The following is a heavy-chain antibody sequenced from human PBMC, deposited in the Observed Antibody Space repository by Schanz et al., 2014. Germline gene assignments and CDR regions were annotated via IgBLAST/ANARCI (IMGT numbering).Heavy chain of an antibody. CDR1: GGTFSSYS. D-gene: IGHD3-22*01. Sequence: QVQLVQSGAEVKKPGSSVKVSCKASGGTFSSYSISWVRQAPGQGLEWMGRIIPILGIANYAQKFQGRVTNTADKSTSTAYMDLSSLRPEDTAVYYCARDYYDSSGYYYCDYWGQGTLVTVSS. V-gene: IGHV1-69*04. J-gene: IGHJ4*02. CDR3: ARDYYDSSGYYYCDY. CDR2: IIPILGIA.